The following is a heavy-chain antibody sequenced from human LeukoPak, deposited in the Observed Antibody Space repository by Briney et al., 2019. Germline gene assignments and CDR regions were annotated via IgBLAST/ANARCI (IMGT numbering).Heavy chain of an antibody. J-gene: IGHJ5*02. D-gene: IGHD4-17*01. CDR3: ARDTRYGDYDGWFDP. CDR2: ISSSGSTI. CDR1: GFTFSDYY. Sequence: GGSLRLSCAASGFTFSDYYMSWIRQAPGKGLEWVSYISSSGSTIHYADSVKGRFTISRDNAKNSLYLQMNSLRAEDTAVYYCARDTRYGDYDGWFDPWGQGTLVTVSS. V-gene: IGHV3-11*01.